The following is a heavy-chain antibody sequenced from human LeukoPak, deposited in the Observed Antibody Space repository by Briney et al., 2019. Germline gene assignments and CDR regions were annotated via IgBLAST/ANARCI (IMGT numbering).Heavy chain of an antibody. Sequence: GGSLRLYCAASGFTFSSYAMSWVRQAPGKGLEWVSCIGGSGSTIYYADSVKGRFTISRDNAKNSLYLQMNSLRAEDTAVYYCARDRLDTAMVTVGYYYYMDVWGKGTTVTISS. D-gene: IGHD5-18*01. CDR2: IGGSGSTI. V-gene: IGHV3-48*04. CDR3: ARDRLDTAMVTVGYYYYMDV. J-gene: IGHJ6*03. CDR1: GFTFSSYA.